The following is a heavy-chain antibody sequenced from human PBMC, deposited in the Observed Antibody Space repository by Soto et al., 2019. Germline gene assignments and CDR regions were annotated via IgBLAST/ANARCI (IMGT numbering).Heavy chain of an antibody. D-gene: IGHD3-22*01. CDR2: IIPIFGTA. V-gene: IGHV1-69*01. CDR3: ARDAVVAYYESSGYYER. J-gene: IGHJ4*02. Sequence: QVQLVQSGAEVKKPGSSVKVSCKASGGTFSSYAISWVRQAPGQGLEWMGGIIPIFGTANYAQKFQGRVTITADESTSTAYMELSSLRSEDTAVYYCARDAVVAYYESSGYYERWGQGTLVTVSS. CDR1: GGTFSSYA.